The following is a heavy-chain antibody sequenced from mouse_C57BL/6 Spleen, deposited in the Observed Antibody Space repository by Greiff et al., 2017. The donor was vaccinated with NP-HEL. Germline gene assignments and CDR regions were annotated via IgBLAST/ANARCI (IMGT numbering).Heavy chain of an antibody. D-gene: IGHD1-1*01. CDR1: GYTFTSSW. J-gene: IGHJ1*03. Sequence: QVQLQQPGTELVKPGASVKLSCKASGYTFTSSWMHWVKQRPGQGLEWIGNINPSNGGTNYNEKFKSKATLTADKSSSTASMQLSSLTSENSAVYYCALTTVVAPYFDVWGKGTTVTVSS. CDR3: ALTTVVAPYFDV. V-gene: IGHV1-53*01. CDR2: INPSNGGT.